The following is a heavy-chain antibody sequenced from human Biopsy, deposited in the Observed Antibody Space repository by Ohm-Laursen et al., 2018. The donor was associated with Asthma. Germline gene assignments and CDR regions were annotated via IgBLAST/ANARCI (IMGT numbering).Heavy chain of an antibody. CDR2: IYSGGTS. V-gene: IGHV3-53*01. CDR3: ARGDSSNWSHYYFDY. Sequence: SLRLSCAASGFAVSRDYMFWVRQAPGKGLEWVSVIYSGGTSHTADSVRGRFTIPRDYSKNTLYLQMHSLRAEDTAVYYCARGDSSNWSHYYFDYWGQGTLVNVSS. J-gene: IGHJ4*02. D-gene: IGHD3-22*01. CDR1: GFAVSRDY.